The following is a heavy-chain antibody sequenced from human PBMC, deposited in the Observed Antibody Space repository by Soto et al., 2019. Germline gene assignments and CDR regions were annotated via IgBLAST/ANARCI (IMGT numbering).Heavy chain of an antibody. CDR2: IYSGGST. J-gene: IGHJ6*03. V-gene: IGHV3-66*02. CDR3: AREGQQLESYYYYYMDV. Sequence: GVSLRLSCAASGFTVSSNYMSWVRQAPGKGLEWVSVIYSGGSTYYADSVKGRFTISRDNSKNTLYLQMNSLRAEDTAVYYCAREGQQLESYYYYYMDVWGKGTTVTVSS. CDR1: GFTVSSNY. D-gene: IGHD6-13*01.